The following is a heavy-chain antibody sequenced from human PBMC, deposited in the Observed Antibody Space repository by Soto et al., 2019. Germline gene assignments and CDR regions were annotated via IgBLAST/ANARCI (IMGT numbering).Heavy chain of an antibody. CDR3: ARGRDRLRRLKGPLNY. D-gene: IGHD4-17*01. V-gene: IGHV4-39*01. J-gene: IGHJ4*02. CDR2: IYYSGST. CDR1: GGSISSSSYY. Sequence: SETLSLTCTVSGGSISSSSYYWGWIRQPPGKGLEWIGSIYYSGSTYYNPSLKSRVTISVDTSKNQFSLKLSSVTAADTAVYYCARGRDRLRRLKGPLNYWGQGTLVTVSS.